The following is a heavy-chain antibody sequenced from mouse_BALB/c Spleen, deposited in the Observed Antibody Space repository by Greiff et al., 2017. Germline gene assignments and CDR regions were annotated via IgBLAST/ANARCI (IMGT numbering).Heavy chain of an antibody. CDR3: ARGGDGYYDAMDY. V-gene: IGHV1S56*01. CDR2: IYPGNVNT. CDR1: GYTFTSYY. J-gene: IGHJ4*01. D-gene: IGHD2-3*01. Sequence: VQLQQSGPELVKPGASVRISCKASGYTFTSYYIHWVKQRPGQGLEWIGWIYPGNVNTKYNEKFKGKATLTADKSSSTAYIQLSSLTSEDSAVYCCARGGDGYYDAMDYWGQGTSVTVSS.